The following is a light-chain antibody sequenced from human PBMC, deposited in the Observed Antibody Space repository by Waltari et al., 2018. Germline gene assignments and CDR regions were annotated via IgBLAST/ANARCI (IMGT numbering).Light chain of an antibody. Sequence: MQMTQPTSYLSASVGDRVKITCRASQDIRNDLGWYQQKPGKAPKLLMSTASSLPSGVPSRFSGSGSGTDFTLTISSLQPEDFATYYCLQDHNYPYTFGQGTKLQIE. V-gene: IGKV1-6*01. J-gene: IGKJ2*01. CDR2: TAS. CDR3: LQDHNYPYT. CDR1: QDIRND.